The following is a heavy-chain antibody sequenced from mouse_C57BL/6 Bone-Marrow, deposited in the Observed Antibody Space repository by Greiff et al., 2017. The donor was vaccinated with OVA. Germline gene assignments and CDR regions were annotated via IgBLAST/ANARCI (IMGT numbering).Heavy chain of an antibody. D-gene: IGHD1-1*01. CDR2: IDPSDSYT. V-gene: IGHV1-69*01. J-gene: IGHJ4*01. CDR1: GYTFTSYW. CDR3: ARDLFTTVVAMDY. Sequence: QVQLQQPGAELVMPGASVKLSCKASGYTFTSYWMHWVKQRPGQGLEWIGEIDPSDSYTNYNQKFKCKSTLTVDKSSSTAYMQLSSLTSEDSAVYYCARDLFTTVVAMDYWGQGTSVTVSS.